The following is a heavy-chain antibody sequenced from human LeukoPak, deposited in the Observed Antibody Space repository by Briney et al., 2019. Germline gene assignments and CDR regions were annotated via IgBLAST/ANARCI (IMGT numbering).Heavy chain of an antibody. CDR3: ASSQRAYSSSWNY. J-gene: IGHJ4*02. CDR2: IIPIFGTA. CDR1: GGTFSSYA. Sequence: ASVTVSCKASGGTFSSYAISWVRQAPGQVLEWMGGIIPIFGTANYAQKFQGRVTITADESTSTAYMELSSLRSEDTAVYYCASSQRAYSSSWNYWGQGTLVTVSS. D-gene: IGHD6-13*01. V-gene: IGHV1-69*13.